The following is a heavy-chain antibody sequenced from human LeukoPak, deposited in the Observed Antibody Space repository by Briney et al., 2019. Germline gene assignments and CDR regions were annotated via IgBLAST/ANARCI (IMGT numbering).Heavy chain of an antibody. Sequence: ASVKVSCKASGYTFTSYYMHWVRQAPGQGLEWMGIINPSGGSTSYAQKFQGRVTMTRDMSTSTVYMELSSLRSEDTAVYYCARDLYGGNGSGYFQHWGQGTLVTVSS. D-gene: IGHD4-23*01. V-gene: IGHV1-46*01. J-gene: IGHJ1*01. CDR2: INPSGGST. CDR1: GYTFTSYY. CDR3: ARDLYGGNGSGYFQH.